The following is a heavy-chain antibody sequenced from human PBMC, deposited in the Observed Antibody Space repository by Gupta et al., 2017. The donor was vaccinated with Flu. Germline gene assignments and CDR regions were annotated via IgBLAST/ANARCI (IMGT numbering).Heavy chain of an antibody. V-gene: IGHV1-2*02. CDR3: ASCTSEYSSGWCYFDY. Sequence: QVQLVQSGAEVKKPGASVRFSCKASGYTFTGYYMHWVRQAPGQGLEWMGWINPNSGGTNYAQKFQGRVTMTRDTSISTAYMELSRLRSDDTAVYYCASCTSEYSSGWCYFDYWGQGTLVTVSS. J-gene: IGHJ4*02. CDR1: GYTFTGYY. CDR2: INPNSGGT. D-gene: IGHD6-19*01.